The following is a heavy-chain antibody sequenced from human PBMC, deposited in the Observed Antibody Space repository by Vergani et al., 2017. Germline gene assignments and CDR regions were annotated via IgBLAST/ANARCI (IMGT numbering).Heavy chain of an antibody. CDR1: GYTFSNYY. D-gene: IGHD3-9*01. CDR3: ARGDYGILTGYRY. V-gene: IGHV1-46*03. CDR2: INPSGGHT. J-gene: IGHJ4*02. Sequence: QVQVVQSGAEVKKSGASEKVSCKTSGYTFSNYYMHWVRQAPGQGLEWMGIINPSGGHTNYAQKFQGRVTMTRDTSTSTVYMELSSLRSEDTAIYYCARGDYGILTGYRYWGQGTLGTVSA.